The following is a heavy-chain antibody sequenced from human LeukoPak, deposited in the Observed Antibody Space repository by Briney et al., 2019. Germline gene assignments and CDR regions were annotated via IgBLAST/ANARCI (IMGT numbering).Heavy chain of an antibody. V-gene: IGHV1-69*13. CDR1: GGTFSSYA. CDR3: AREQYCSSTSCYTGGYYYYGMDV. J-gene: IGHJ6*02. Sequence: SVKVSCKASGGTFSSYAISWVRQAPGQGLEWMGGIIPIFGTANYAQKFQGRVTITADESTSTAYMELSSLRSEDTAVYYCAREQYCSSTSCYTGGYYYYGMDVWGQGTTVTVSS. CDR2: IIPIFGTA. D-gene: IGHD2-2*02.